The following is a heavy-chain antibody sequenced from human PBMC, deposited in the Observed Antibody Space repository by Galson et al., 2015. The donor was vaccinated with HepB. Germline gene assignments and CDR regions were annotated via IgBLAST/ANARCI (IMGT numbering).Heavy chain of an antibody. CDR2: INPNSGGT. D-gene: IGHD2-2*02. CDR3: ARDRGYCSSTSCYNNYYYYMDV. V-gene: IGHV1-2*02. J-gene: IGHJ6*03. CDR1: GYTFTGYY. Sequence: SVKVSCKASGYTFTGYYMHWVRQAPGQGLEWMGWINPNSGGTNYAQKFQGRVTMTRDTSISTAYMELSRLRSDDTAVYYCARDRGYCSSTSCYNNYYYYMDVWGKGTTVTVSS.